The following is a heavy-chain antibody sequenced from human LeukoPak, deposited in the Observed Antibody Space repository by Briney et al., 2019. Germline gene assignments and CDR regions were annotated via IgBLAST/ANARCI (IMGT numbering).Heavy chain of an antibody. CDR1: GFTFSSYW. D-gene: IGHD6-13*01. Sequence: GGSLRLSCAASGFTFSSYWMHWVRQAPGKGLVWVSRINSDGSSTSYADSVKGRFTISRDNAKNTLYLQMNSLRAEDTAVYYCARSRIAAVGMDYWGQGTLVTVSS. V-gene: IGHV3-74*01. CDR2: INSDGSST. CDR3: ARSRIAAVGMDY. J-gene: IGHJ4*02.